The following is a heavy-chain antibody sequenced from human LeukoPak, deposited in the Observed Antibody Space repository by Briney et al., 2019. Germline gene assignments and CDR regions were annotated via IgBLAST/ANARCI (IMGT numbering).Heavy chain of an antibody. CDR1: GYTFTSYA. V-gene: IGHV1-3*01. Sequence: ASVKVSCKASGYTFTSYAMHWVRQAPGQRLEWMGWINAGNGNTKYSQKFQGRVTITRDTSASTAYMELSSLRSEDTAVYYCARARITMVRGVINHYYGMDVWGQGTTVTVSS. D-gene: IGHD3-10*01. J-gene: IGHJ6*02. CDR3: ARARITMVRGVINHYYGMDV. CDR2: INAGNGNT.